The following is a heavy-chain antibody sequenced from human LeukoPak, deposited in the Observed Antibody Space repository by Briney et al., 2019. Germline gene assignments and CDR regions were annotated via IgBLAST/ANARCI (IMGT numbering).Heavy chain of an antibody. Sequence: GGSLRLSCAASGFTFSDYYMSWIRQAPGKGLEWVSYISSSGSTIYYADSVKGRFTISRDNAKNSLYLQMNNLRAEDTAVYYCARYDFWSGKSLDYWGQGTLVTVSS. CDR3: ARYDFWSGKSLDY. CDR1: GFTFSDYY. V-gene: IGHV3-11*01. J-gene: IGHJ4*02. CDR2: ISSSGSTI. D-gene: IGHD3-3*01.